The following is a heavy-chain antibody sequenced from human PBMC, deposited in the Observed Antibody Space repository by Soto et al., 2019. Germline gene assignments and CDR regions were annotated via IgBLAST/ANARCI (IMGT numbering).Heavy chain of an antibody. V-gene: IGHV3-23*01. CDR3: AREVMGSSVLVPAAYYYYGMDV. Sequence: GGSLRLSCAASGFTFGNYAMSWVRQTPGKGLEWVSSISGSGGHIYYTGSVKGRFTISRDNSKNTLYLQMNSLRAEDTAVYYCAREVMGSSVLVPAAYYYYGMDVWGQGTTVTVSS. CDR1: GFTFGNYA. CDR2: ISGSGGHI. D-gene: IGHD2-2*01. J-gene: IGHJ6*02.